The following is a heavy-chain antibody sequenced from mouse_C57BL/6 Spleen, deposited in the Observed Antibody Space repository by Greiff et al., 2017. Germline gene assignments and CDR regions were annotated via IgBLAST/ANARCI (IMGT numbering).Heavy chain of an antibody. D-gene: IGHD3-3*01. CDR2: IDPETGGT. CDR3: TRGLGYFDY. Sequence: QVQLQQSGAELVRPGASVTLSCKASGYTFTDYEMPWVKQTPVHGLEWIGAIDPETGGTAYHQKFKGKAILTADKSSSTAYMELRSLTSEDSAVYYCTRGLGYFDYWGQGTTLTVSS. V-gene: IGHV1-15*01. CDR1: GYTFTDYE. J-gene: IGHJ2*01.